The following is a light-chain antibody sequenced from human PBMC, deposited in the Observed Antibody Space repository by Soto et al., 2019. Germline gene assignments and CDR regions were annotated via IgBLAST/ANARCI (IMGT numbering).Light chain of an antibody. CDR3: QRRSNWLT. CDR1: QSVSSY. Sequence: EIVLTQSPATLSLSPGERATLSCRASQSVSSYLAWYQQKPGQAPRLLIYDASNRATGIPARFSGSGSATDFTQTISCLEPEDCAGYSCQRRSNWLTFGGETTVQIK. CDR2: DAS. V-gene: IGKV3-11*01. J-gene: IGKJ4*01.